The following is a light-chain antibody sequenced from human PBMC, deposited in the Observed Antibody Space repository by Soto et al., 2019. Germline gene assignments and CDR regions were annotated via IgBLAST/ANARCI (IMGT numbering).Light chain of an antibody. CDR1: QSISPW. CDR2: KAS. CDR3: QQYKSYSRT. V-gene: IGKV1-5*03. J-gene: IGKJ2*01. Sequence: DIQMTQSPSTLSASVGDRVTITCRASQSISPWLAWYQQKPGKAPKILIYKASSLESGVPSRFSGSESGTEFTLTISSLQPDDFATYYCQQYKSYSRTFGQGTKLELK.